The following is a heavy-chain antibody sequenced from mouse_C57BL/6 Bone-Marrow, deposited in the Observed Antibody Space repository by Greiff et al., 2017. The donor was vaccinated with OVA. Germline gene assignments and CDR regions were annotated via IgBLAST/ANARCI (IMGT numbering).Heavy chain of an antibody. V-gene: IGHV5-17*01. CDR3: ATNWDDFDY. J-gene: IGHJ2*01. D-gene: IGHD4-1*01. CDR1: GFTFSDYG. CDR2: ISSGSSTI. Sequence: EVKVVESGGGLVKPGGSLKLSCAASGFTFSDYGMHWVRQAPEKGLEWVAYISSGSSTIYYADNVKGRFTISRDNAKNTLFLQMTSLRSEDTAMYYCATNWDDFDYWGQGTTLTVSS.